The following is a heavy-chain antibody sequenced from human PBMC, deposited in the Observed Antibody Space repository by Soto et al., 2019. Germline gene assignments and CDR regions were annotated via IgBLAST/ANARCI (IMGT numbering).Heavy chain of an antibody. V-gene: IGHV4-61*01. CDR1: GGSVSSGRYY. Sequence: SETLSLTCTVSGGSVSSGRYYWTWIRQPPGKGLEWIGYIYYTGTTNYNPSLKSRVTISVDTSKNQFSLKLSSVTAADTAVYYCASPTGDTYGHSVFNIWGLGTMVIVSS. CDR3: ASPTGDTYGHSVFNI. CDR2: IYYTGTT. D-gene: IGHD2-21*01. J-gene: IGHJ3*02.